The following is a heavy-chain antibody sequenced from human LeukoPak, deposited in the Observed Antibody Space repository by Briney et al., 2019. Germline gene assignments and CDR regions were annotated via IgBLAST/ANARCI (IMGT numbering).Heavy chain of an antibody. CDR1: GFTVSSNY. V-gene: IGHV3-66*01. CDR3: ARDHLAAAGTTLGMDV. D-gene: IGHD6-13*01. Sequence: PGGSLRLSCAASGFTVSSNYMSWVRQAPGKGLEWVSVIYSDGSTYYADSVKGRFAISRDNSKNTLYLQMNSLRAEDTAVYFCARDHLAAAGTTLGMDVWGQGTLVTVSS. CDR2: IYSDGST. J-gene: IGHJ4*02.